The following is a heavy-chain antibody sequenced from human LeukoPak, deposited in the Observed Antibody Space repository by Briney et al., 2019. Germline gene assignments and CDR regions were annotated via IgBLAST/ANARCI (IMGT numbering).Heavy chain of an antibody. CDR2: INPNSGGT. CDR1: GYTFTGYY. V-gene: IGHV1-2*02. Sequence: RASVKVSCKASGYTFTGYYMHWVRQAPGQGLEWMGWINPNSGGTNYAQKFQGRVTMTRDTSISTAYMELSRLRSDDTAVYYCARDRELLWFGATPGGPDYWGQGTLVTVSS. D-gene: IGHD3-10*01. J-gene: IGHJ4*02. CDR3: ARDRELLWFGATPGGPDY.